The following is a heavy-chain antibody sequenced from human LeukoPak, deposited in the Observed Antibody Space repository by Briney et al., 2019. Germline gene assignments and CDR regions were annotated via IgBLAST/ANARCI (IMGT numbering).Heavy chain of an antibody. Sequence: SETLSLTCTVSGGSISSGSYYWTWIRQPAGKGLEWIGRIYTSGSTNYNPSLKSRVTISVDTSKNQFSLKLSSVTAADTAVYYCARALRGSYLGVWGQGTLVTVSS. V-gene: IGHV4-61*02. J-gene: IGHJ4*02. CDR2: IYTSGST. CDR1: GGSISSGSYY. CDR3: ARALRGSYLGV. D-gene: IGHD1-26*01.